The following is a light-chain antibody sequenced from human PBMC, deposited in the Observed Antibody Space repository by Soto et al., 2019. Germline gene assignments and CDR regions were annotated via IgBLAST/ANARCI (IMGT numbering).Light chain of an antibody. J-gene: IGKJ1*01. CDR1: HSVSNY. CDR3: QQYGSSPRT. Sequence: EIVLTQSPSTLSLSPGERAPLSWRASHSVSNYLAWYQQKPGQAPRLLIYDASNRATGIPARFSGSWYGTDFNLTIRRLETEDFAVYYCQQYGSSPRTFGQGTKVDIK. CDR2: DAS. V-gene: IGKV3-11*01.